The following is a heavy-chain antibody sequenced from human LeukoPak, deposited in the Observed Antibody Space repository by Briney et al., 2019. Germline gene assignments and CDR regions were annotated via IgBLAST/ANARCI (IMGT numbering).Heavy chain of an antibody. CDR2: ISGSGGST. V-gene: IGHV3-23*01. Sequence: GGSLRLSCAASGFTFGSYAMSWVRQAPGEVLEWVSGISGSGGSTYYVDSVKGRFTISRDNYKNTLYLQMNSLRAEDTAVYYCAKSGGGATTVGHFDYWGQGTLVTVSS. CDR3: AKSGGGATTVGHFDY. D-gene: IGHD1-26*01. J-gene: IGHJ4*02. CDR1: GFTFGSYA.